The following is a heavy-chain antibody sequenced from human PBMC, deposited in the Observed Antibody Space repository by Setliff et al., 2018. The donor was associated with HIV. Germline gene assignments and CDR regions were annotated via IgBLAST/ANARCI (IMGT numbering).Heavy chain of an antibody. J-gene: IGHJ4*02. CDR1: GGSFSGYF. D-gene: IGHD5-18*01. V-gene: IGHV4-34*01. CDR2: IDHTGNT. Sequence: PSETLSLTCTVYGGSFSGYFWSWIRQPPGKGLEWIGEIDHTGNTNYNPSLKSRVTMSIDTSTNQFSLKLNSVTAADMAVYYCAAWGPRYSYAPYFFDSWGQGTLVTVSS. CDR3: AAWGPRYSYAPYFFDS.